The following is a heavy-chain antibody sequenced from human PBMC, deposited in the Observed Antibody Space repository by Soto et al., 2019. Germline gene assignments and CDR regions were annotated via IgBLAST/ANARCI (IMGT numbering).Heavy chain of an antibody. CDR1: GGSISIYY. CDR3: ARRVSRNGPWFDS. D-gene: IGHD3-3*02. J-gene: IGHJ5*01. V-gene: IGHV4-59*08. Sequence: KTSGTLSLTCTASGGSISIYYWSWIWQPQGKELEWIGYIYSSGSTTYNPSLKSRVTISIDASKNQFSLKLSYVTAADTAVYYCARRVSRNGPWFDSWGREPLVTVS. CDR2: IYSSGST.